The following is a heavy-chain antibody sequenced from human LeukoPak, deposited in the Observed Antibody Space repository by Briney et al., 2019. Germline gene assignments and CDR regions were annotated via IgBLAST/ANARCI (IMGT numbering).Heavy chain of an antibody. Sequence: GGSLRLSCAASGFTFSNYVMHWVRQAPGKGLEWVALILYDGSNKYSVKGRFAISRDNSKNTLYLEIDSLRAEDTAVYYCARGMPMIRKIITAFDVWGPGTMVTVSS. V-gene: IGHV3-33*05. CDR3: ARGMPMIRKIITAFDV. CDR1: GFTFSNYV. J-gene: IGHJ3*01. D-gene: IGHD3-10*01. CDR2: ILYDGSNK.